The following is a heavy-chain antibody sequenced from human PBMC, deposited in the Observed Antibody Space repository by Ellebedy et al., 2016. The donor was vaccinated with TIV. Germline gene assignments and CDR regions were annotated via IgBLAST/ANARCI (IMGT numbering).Heavy chain of an antibody. CDR2: MYTSGST. CDR1: GGSISSYY. Sequence: SETLSLXXTVSGGSISSYYWSWIRQPAGTGLQWIGRMYTSGSTNYNPSLKSRFTMSVDTSKNQFSLKLSSVTAADTAVYYCAREGYSGYDFDYWGQGTLVTVSS. J-gene: IGHJ4*02. D-gene: IGHD5-12*01. CDR3: AREGYSGYDFDY. V-gene: IGHV4-4*07.